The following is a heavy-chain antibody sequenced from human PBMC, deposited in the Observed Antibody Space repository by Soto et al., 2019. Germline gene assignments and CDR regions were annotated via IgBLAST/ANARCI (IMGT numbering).Heavy chain of an antibody. CDR1: GFTFSTYT. Sequence: EVQLLESGGGLVQPGGSMRLSCAASGFTFSTYTMTWLRQAPGKGLEWVSSISGSGDHTCYADSVEGRLIVSRATSKNTQYLQMNNLSSEDTAVYYCAKAGTYITSWPYYFDHWGQGTLVTVSS. V-gene: IGHV3-23*01. CDR3: AKAGTYITSWPYYFDH. D-gene: IGHD2-2*01. J-gene: IGHJ4*02. CDR2: ISGSGDHT.